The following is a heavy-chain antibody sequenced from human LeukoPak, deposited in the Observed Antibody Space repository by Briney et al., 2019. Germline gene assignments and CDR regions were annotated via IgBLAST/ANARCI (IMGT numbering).Heavy chain of an antibody. V-gene: IGHV3-23*01. D-gene: IGHD2-2*01. CDR2: ISGSGGST. J-gene: IGHJ6*02. Sequence: PGGSLRLSCAASGFTFSSYAMSWVRQAPGKGLEWVSAISGSGGSTYYADSVKGRFTISRDNSKNTLYLQMNSLRAEDTAVYYCASKWEVVPAASYYYYYGMDVWGQGTTVTVSS. CDR3: ASKWEVVPAASYYYYYGMDV. CDR1: GFTFSSYA.